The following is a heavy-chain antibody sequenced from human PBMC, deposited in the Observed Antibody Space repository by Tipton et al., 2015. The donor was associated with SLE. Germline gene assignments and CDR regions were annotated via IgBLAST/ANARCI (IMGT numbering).Heavy chain of an antibody. D-gene: IGHD5-18*01. CDR3: ARGLVDTAMGS. V-gene: IGHV3-48*03. CDR2: ISSSGSTI. Sequence: GSLRLSCAASGFTFSSYEMNWVRQAPGKGLEWVSYISSSGSTIYYADSVKGRFTISRDNAKNSLYLQMNSLRAEDTAVYYCARGLVDTAMGSWGQGTLVTVSS. CDR1: GFTFSSYE. J-gene: IGHJ4*02.